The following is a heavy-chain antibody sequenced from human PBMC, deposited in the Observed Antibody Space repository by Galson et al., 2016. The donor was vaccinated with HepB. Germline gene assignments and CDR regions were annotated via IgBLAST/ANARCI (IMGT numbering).Heavy chain of an antibody. V-gene: IGHV3-23*01. CDR1: GFTFSTYA. CDR2: ISGDGSGT. D-gene: IGHD3-22*01. CDR3: ARHRKAYYDSSDYYSGYCDY. J-gene: IGHJ4*02. Sequence: SLRLSCAASGFTFSTYAMSWVRQAPGKGLEWVSAISGDGSGTYYGDSVKGRFTISRDNSKNTLYLQMNSLRDGDTAVYYRARHRKAYYDSSDYYSGYCDYWGQGTLVTVSS.